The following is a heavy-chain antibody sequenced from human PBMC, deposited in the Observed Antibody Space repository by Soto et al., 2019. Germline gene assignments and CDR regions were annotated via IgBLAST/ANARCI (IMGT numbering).Heavy chain of an antibody. CDR3: ARGGDTSGSWPRY. CDR2: ISSSSTYI. J-gene: IGHJ4*02. V-gene: IGHV3-21*01. CDR1: GFTFSSYS. Sequence: ESGGGLVNPGGSLRLSCAASGFTFSSYSMNWVRQAPGKGLEWVSSISSSSTYIYYADSVKGRFTISRDDAKNSLFLQMSSLRVEDTAVYYCARGGDTSGSWPRYWGQGTLVTVSS. D-gene: IGHD3-22*01.